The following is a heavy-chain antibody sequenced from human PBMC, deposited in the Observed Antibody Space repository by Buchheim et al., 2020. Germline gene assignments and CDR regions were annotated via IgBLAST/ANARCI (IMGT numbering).Heavy chain of an antibody. CDR2: TNEDGSIT. D-gene: IGHD1-26*01. Sequence: EVQLEESGGGLVQPGGSLRLSCAASGFTFSTYWMHWVRQVPGKGLVWVSRTNEDGSITDYADSVKGRFTISRDNPENTPYLHMNSLRVEDTAMYYCGRDLSGSQDYWGQGTL. V-gene: IGHV3-74*01. J-gene: IGHJ4*02. CDR3: GRDLSGSQDY. CDR1: GFTFSTYW.